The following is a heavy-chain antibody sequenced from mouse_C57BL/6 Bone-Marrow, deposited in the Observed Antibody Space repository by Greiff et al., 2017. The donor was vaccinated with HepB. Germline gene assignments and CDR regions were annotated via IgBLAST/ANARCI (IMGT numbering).Heavy chain of an antibody. V-gene: IGHV3-6*01. D-gene: IGHD1-1*01. CDR2: ISYDGSN. J-gene: IGHJ1*03. Sequence: EVQLQESGPGLVKPSQSLSLTCSVTGYSITSGYYWNWIRQFPGNKLEWMGYISYDGSNNYNPSLKNRISITRDTSKNQFFLKLNSVTTEDTATYYCAVITTVVAPVWGTGTTVTVSS. CDR1: GYSITSGYY. CDR3: AVITTVVAPV.